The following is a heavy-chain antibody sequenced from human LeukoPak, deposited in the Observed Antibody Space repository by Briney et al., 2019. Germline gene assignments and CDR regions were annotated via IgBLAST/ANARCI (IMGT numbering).Heavy chain of an antibody. D-gene: IGHD3-22*01. J-gene: IGHJ5*02. Sequence: GRSLRLSCAASGFTFDDYAMHWVRQVPGKGLEWVSGISRNSGNMGYADSVKGRFTISRDNAKNSLYLQMDSLRAEDTALYYCSKSRGDSSGYYGFDPWGQGTLVTVSS. CDR1: GFTFDDYA. V-gene: IGHV3-9*01. CDR2: ISRNSGNM. CDR3: SKSRGDSSGYYGFDP.